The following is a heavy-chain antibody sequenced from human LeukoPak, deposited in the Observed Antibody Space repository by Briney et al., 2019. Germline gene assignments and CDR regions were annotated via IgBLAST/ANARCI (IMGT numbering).Heavy chain of an antibody. CDR2: IAGNSQYI. CDR1: GFTFSSYG. CDR3: TRDPRLLDS. J-gene: IGHJ4*02. V-gene: IGHV3-21*05. Sequence: PGGSLRLSCAASGFTFSSYGMSWIRQAPGKGLESVAYIAGNSQYINYADSVKGRFTISRDNAKNSLYLQMSSLRVEDTAVYYCTRDPRLLDSWGQGTLVTVSS. D-gene: IGHD6-6*01.